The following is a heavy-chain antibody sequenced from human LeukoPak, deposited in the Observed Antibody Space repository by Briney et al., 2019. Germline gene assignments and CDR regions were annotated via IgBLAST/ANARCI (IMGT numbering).Heavy chain of an antibody. Sequence: PSETLSLTCTVSGGSNSSSSYYWGWIRQPPGKGLEWIGSIYYSGSTYYNPSLKSRVTISVDTSKNQFSLKLSSVTAADTAVYYCARRTQSGYYFDYWGQGTLVTVSS. J-gene: IGHJ4*02. CDR3: ARRTQSGYYFDY. D-gene: IGHD1-26*01. V-gene: IGHV4-39*01. CDR1: GGSNSSSSYY. CDR2: IYYSGST.